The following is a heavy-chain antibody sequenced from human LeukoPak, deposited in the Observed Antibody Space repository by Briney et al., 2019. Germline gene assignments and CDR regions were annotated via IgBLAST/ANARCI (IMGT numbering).Heavy chain of an antibody. D-gene: IGHD6-19*01. CDR1: GYTFTSYG. V-gene: IGHV1-18*01. Sequence: ASVKVSCKASGYTFTSYGISWVRQAPGQGVEWMGWISGYNGNTNYAQQKLQGRVTMTTDTSTSTAYMELRSLRSDDTAVYYCARDLKRGYSSGRYSWGTGSSNDYWGQGTLVTVSS. CDR2: ISGYNGNT. CDR3: ARDLKRGYSSGRYSWGTGSSNDY. J-gene: IGHJ4*02.